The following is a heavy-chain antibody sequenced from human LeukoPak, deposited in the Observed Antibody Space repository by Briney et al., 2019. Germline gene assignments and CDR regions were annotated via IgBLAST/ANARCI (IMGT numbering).Heavy chain of an antibody. Sequence: SETLSLTCTVSGDSISSGDYYWSWIRQPPGKGLEWIGYIYYSGSTNYNPSLKSRVTISVDTSKNQFSLKLSSVTAADTAVYYCASSRVYATFDYWGQGTLVTVSS. D-gene: IGHD2-8*01. V-gene: IGHV4-61*08. J-gene: IGHJ4*02. CDR2: IYYSGST. CDR1: GDSISSGDYY. CDR3: ASSRVYATFDY.